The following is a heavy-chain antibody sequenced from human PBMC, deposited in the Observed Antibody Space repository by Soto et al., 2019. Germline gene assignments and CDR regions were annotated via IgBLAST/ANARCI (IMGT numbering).Heavy chain of an antibody. CDR2: ISGSGGST. CDR3: AKDRKGSYCSGGTCYSFDY. Sequence: VQLLESGGGLVQPGGSLRLSCAASGFTLGTYVMTWVRQAPGKGLEWVSAISGSGGSTNYADPVKGRFTISRDNTNNTLYLQMNSLRVEDTAVYYCAKDRKGSYCSGGTCYSFDYWGQGTLVTVPS. D-gene: IGHD2-15*01. J-gene: IGHJ4*02. CDR1: GFTLGTYV. V-gene: IGHV3-23*01.